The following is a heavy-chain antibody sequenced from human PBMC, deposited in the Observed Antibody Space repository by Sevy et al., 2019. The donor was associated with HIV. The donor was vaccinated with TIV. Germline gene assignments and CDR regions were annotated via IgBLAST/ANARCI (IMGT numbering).Heavy chain of an antibody. D-gene: IGHD6-6*01. CDR2: IYYSGIT. Sequence: SETLSLTCTVSGDSISGYYWSWIRQPPGKGLEWIGYIYYSGITNYNPPLKSRVTISADTSKNQISLNLSSVTAADTAVYYCANGISARLDYWGQGTLVTVSS. V-gene: IGHV4-59*01. CDR1: GDSISGYY. J-gene: IGHJ4*02. CDR3: ANGISARLDY.